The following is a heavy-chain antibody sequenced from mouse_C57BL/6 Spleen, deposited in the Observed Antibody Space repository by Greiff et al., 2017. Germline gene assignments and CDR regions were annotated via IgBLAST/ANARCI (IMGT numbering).Heavy chain of an antibody. Sequence: VQLQQSGPELVKPGASVKISCKASGYAFSSSWMNWVKQRPGKGLEWIGRIYPGDGDTNYNGKFKGKATLTADKSSSTAYMQLSGLTSEDSAVYFCAGGSSAWFAYWGQGTLVTVSA. CDR1: GYAFSSSW. J-gene: IGHJ3*01. CDR3: AGGSSAWFAY. V-gene: IGHV1-82*01. CDR2: IYPGDGDT. D-gene: IGHD1-1*01.